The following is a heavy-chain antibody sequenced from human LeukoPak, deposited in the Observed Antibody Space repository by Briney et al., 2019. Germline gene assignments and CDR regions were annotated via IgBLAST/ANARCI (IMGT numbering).Heavy chain of an antibody. V-gene: IGHV3-20*04. D-gene: IGHD3-22*01. CDR2: INWNGGST. Sequence: GGSLRLSCAASGFTFSSYWMHWVRQAPGKGLEWVSGINWNGGSTGYADSVKGRFTISRDNAKNSLYLQMNSLRAEDTALYYCARRSSGYPNWFDPWGQGTLVTVSS. J-gene: IGHJ5*02. CDR1: GFTFSSYW. CDR3: ARRSSGYPNWFDP.